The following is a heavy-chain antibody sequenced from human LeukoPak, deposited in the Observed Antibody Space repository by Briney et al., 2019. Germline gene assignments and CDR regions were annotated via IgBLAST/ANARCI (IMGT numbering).Heavy chain of an antibody. D-gene: IGHD3-9*01. Sequence: GGSLRLSCAASGFTFSNAAMNWVRQVPGRGLEWVSSIDYDSSHIYYAASVRGRFTISRDNARNSVYLQMNSLRVEDTAVYYCARDPLRYLRVGHYDYWGQGTLVAVSP. J-gene: IGHJ4*02. V-gene: IGHV3-21*01. CDR1: GFTFSNAA. CDR2: IDYDSSHI. CDR3: ARDPLRYLRVGHYDY.